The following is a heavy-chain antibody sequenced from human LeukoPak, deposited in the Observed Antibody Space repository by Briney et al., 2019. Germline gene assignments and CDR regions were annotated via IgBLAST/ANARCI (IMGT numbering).Heavy chain of an antibody. D-gene: IGHD1-26*01. V-gene: IGHV1-8*01. Sequence: VASVKVSCKASGYTFTSYDINWVRQAPGQGLEWMGWMNPNSGNTGYAQKFQGRVTMTRNTSISTAYMELSSLRSEDTAVYYCARGLVLHYSGSYSQGSLYYYYGMDVWGQGTTVTVSS. CDR1: GYTFTSYD. CDR3: ARGLVLHYSGSYSQGSLYYYYGMDV. CDR2: MNPNSGNT. J-gene: IGHJ6*02.